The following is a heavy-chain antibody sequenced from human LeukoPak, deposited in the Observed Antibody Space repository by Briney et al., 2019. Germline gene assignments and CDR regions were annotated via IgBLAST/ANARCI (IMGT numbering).Heavy chain of an antibody. V-gene: IGHV3-21*01. CDR2: ISSSSSYI. J-gene: IGHJ4*02. CDR1: GFTFSSYS. CDR3: AKDGGITMIVVVITSHFDY. Sequence: GGSLRLSCAASGFTFSSYSMNWVRQAPGKGLEWVSSISSSSSYIYYADSVKGRFTISRDNAKNSLYLQMNSLRAEDTAVYYCAKDGGITMIVVVITSHFDYWGQGTLVTVSS. D-gene: IGHD3-22*01.